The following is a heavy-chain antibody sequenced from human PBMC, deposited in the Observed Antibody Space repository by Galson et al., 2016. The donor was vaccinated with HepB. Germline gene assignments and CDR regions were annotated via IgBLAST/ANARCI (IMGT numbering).Heavy chain of an antibody. Sequence: QSGAEVTKPGESLKISCKGSGSIFTTYWIAWVRQMPGKGLEWMGIIYPGDSDTRYSPSFQGQVTISADKSISTAYLQWNSLQASDTAIYYCARQPHYDILTGYWFDPWGQGTLVTVSS. CDR1: GSIFTTYW. D-gene: IGHD3-9*01. CDR2: IYPGDSDT. V-gene: IGHV5-51*01. J-gene: IGHJ5*02. CDR3: ARQPHYDILTGYWFDP.